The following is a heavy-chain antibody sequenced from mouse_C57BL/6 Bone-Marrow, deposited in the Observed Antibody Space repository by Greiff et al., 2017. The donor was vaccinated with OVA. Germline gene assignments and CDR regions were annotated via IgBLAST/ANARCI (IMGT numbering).Heavy chain of an antibody. Sequence: QVQLKESGAELVKPGASVKMFCKASGYTFTTYPLEWMKQNHGKSLEWIGNFHPYNDDTKYNEKFKGKATLTVEKSSSTVYLELSRLTSDDSAVYYCARRRLRGAMDYWGQGTSVTVSS. CDR1: GYTFTTYP. CDR2: FHPYNDDT. CDR3: ARRRLRGAMDY. J-gene: IGHJ4*01. D-gene: IGHD2-4*01. V-gene: IGHV1-47*01.